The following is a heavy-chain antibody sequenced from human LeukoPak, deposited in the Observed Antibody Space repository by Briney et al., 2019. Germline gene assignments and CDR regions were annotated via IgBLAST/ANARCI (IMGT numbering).Heavy chain of an antibody. CDR3: ARGGVYCSSTSCYTGNFDY. Sequence: PSETLSLTCAVYGGSFSGYYWSWIRQPPGKGLEWIWEINHSGSTNYNPSPKSRVTISVDTSKNPFSLKLSSVTAADTAVYYCARGGVYCSSTSCYTGNFDYWGQGTLVTVSS. CDR2: INHSGST. V-gene: IGHV4-34*01. CDR1: GGSFSGYY. D-gene: IGHD2-2*02. J-gene: IGHJ4*02.